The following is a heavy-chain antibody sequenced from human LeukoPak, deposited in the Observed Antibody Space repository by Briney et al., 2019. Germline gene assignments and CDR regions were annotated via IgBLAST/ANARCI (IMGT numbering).Heavy chain of an antibody. D-gene: IGHD3-16*01. CDR3: AGQKLLGDDVFDI. CDR2: IYPDDSDT. J-gene: IGHJ3*02. CDR1: GYSFSTHW. Sequence: GESLKISCTGSGYSFSTHWIGWVRQKPGKGLEWMGIIYPDDSDTRYSPSFEGQVTFSVDKSSTTAALTWSSLKASDTAMYFCAGQKLLGDDVFDIWGQGTMVTVSS. V-gene: IGHV5-51*01.